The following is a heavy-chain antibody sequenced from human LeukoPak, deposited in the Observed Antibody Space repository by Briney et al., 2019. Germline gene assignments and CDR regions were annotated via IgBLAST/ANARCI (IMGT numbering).Heavy chain of an antibody. D-gene: IGHD6-13*01. CDR3: AREASYSSSWYGGSVDY. J-gene: IGHJ4*02. Sequence: SETLSLTCAVSGYSISSGYYWGWIRQPPGKGLEWTGSIYHSGSTYYNPSLKSRVTISVDTSKNQFSLKLSSVTAADTAVYYCAREASYSSSWYGGSVDYWGQGTLVTVSS. CDR2: IYHSGST. CDR1: GYSISSGYY. V-gene: IGHV4-38-2*02.